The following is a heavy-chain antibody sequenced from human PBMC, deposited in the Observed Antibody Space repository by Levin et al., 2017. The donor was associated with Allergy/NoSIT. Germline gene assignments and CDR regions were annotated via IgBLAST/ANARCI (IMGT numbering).Heavy chain of an antibody. Sequence: VASVKVSCKASGYTFSTYGLTWVRQAPGQGLEWMAWINPYNGNTNFAQKLQGRVSVTTDTSTATVYMEVRSLRSDDTAVYYCARISVVSGSSRFDHWGQGTLVTVSS. CDR3: ARISVVSGSSRFDH. CDR1: GYTFSTYG. CDR2: INPYNGNT. D-gene: IGHD5/OR15-5a*01. J-gene: IGHJ4*02. V-gene: IGHV1-18*01.